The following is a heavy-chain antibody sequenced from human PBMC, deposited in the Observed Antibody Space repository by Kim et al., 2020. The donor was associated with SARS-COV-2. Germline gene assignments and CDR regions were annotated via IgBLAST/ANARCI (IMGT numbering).Heavy chain of an antibody. CDR3: ARVMHYYDSSGAYSGFYFDY. J-gene: IGHJ4*02. CDR2: IKEDGNEK. D-gene: IGHD3-22*01. CDR1: GFTFSAYW. V-gene: IGHV3-7*03. Sequence: GGSLRLXCAASGFTFSAYWMSWVRQAPGKGLEWVANIKEDGNEKTYVDSVKGRFTISRDNGKSSLYLQMNSLRAEETAVYYCARVMHYYDSSGAYSGFYFDYWGQGTLVRVSS.